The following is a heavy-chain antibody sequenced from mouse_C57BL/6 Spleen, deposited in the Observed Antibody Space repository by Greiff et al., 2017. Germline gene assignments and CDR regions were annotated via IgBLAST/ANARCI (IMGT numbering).Heavy chain of an antibody. CDR1: GYSITSGYY. CDR3: ARGGYGTPFAY. J-gene: IGHJ3*01. D-gene: IGHD1-1*01. Sequence: EVKLQESGPGLVKPSQSLSLTCSVTGYSITSGYYWNWIRQFPGNKLEWMGYISYDGSNNYNPSLKNRISITRDTSKNQCFLKLNSVTTEDTATYYCARGGYGTPFAYWGQGTLVTVSA. V-gene: IGHV3-6*01. CDR2: ISYDGSN.